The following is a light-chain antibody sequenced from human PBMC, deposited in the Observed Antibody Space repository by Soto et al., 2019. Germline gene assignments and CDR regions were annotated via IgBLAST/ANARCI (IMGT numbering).Light chain of an antibody. CDR3: QQSGSSPPKYT. Sequence: EIVLTQSPGTLSLSPGERATLSCRASQSVSSSYLAWYQQKPGQAPRLLLYDASSRATGIPDRFSGSGSGTDFTLTISRLEPEDFAVYYCQQSGSSPPKYTFGQGTKLENK. CDR2: DAS. CDR1: QSVSSSY. J-gene: IGKJ2*01. V-gene: IGKV3-20*01.